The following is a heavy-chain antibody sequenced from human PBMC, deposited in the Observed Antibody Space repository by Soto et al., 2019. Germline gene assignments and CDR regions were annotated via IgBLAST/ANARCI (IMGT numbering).Heavy chain of an antibody. Sequence: SETLSLTCTVSGASISSGGYYWGWVRQPPGKGLEWLGYSYYSGSTYHNPSLKGRITISVDTSKNQFSLKLSSVTAADTAVYYCVTNGDYYDRSGPNYFQYWGQGTLVTVSS. CDR3: VTNGDYYDRSGPNYFQY. V-gene: IGHV4-31*03. D-gene: IGHD3-22*01. CDR1: GASISSGGYY. CDR2: SYYSGST. J-gene: IGHJ1*01.